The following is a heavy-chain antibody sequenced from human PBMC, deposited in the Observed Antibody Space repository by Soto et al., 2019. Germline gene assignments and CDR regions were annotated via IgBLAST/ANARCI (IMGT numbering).Heavy chain of an antibody. CDR1: GCPFSTYA. Sequence: GGSLRLSCEATGCPFSTYAMTWVRQVPGKGLEWVSTTSNGGNTEFAESVRGRFTVFRDNSKNTIYLQMSSLPAEDSAIYFCAKDFRPGLIVPTKSGFDPWGQGTPVTVSS. V-gene: IGHV3-23*01. CDR3: AKDFRPGLIVPTKSGFDP. CDR2: TSNGGNT. J-gene: IGHJ5*02. D-gene: IGHD2-15*01.